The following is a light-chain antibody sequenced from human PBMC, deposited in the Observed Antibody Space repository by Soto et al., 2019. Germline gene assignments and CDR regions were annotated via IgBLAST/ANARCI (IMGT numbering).Light chain of an antibody. CDR2: XGS. CDR3: CSYAGSSTYV. Sequence: QCVLTQPASVYGFAGQSSTISCTGTSSDVGNYNLVSWYQQHPGKAPKLMLYXGSKLPSGVSTRFSGSKSGNTASLTISILQAEDEADYYCCSYAGSSTYVFGTGTKVTVL. V-gene: IGLV2-23*01. J-gene: IGLJ1*01. CDR1: SSDVGNYNL.